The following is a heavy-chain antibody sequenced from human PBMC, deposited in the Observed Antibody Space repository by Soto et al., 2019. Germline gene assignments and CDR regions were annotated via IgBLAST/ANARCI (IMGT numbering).Heavy chain of an antibody. CDR3: AKETLGQRFDFDY. Sequence: PGGSLRLSCAASGFTFSSYAMSYVRQGPGKGLEWVSGIDNSGDSTYYVDSVKGRFTISRDNSKNTLYLQMNSLRVEDTAVYYCAKETLGQRFDFDYWGQGALVTVS. CDR2: IDNSGDST. CDR1: GFTFSSYA. D-gene: IGHD3-16*01. V-gene: IGHV3-23*01. J-gene: IGHJ4*02.